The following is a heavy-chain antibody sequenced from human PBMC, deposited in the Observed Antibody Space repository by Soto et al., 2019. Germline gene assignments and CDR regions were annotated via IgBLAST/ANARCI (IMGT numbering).Heavy chain of an antibody. CDR2: IYTSGST. D-gene: IGHD6-19*01. CDR3: ARTTGYSSGWYWSDYYYYYGMDV. V-gene: IGHV4-4*07. J-gene: IGHJ6*02. CDR1: GGSISSYY. Sequence: PSETLSLTCTVSGGSISSYYRSWIRQPAGKGLEWIGRIYTSGSTNYNPSLKSRVTMSVDTSKNQFSLKLSSVTAADTAVYYCARTTGYSSGWYWSDYYYYYGMDVWGQGTTVTVSS.